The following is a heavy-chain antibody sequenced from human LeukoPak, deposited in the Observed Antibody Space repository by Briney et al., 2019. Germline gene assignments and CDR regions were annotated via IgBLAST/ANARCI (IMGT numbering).Heavy chain of an antibody. Sequence: GGSLRLSCAASGFTFKDYAMHWVRQVPEKGLEWVSLVTWDGFSTYYADSVKGRFTISRDNSKDSVYLHMNSLRGVDSALYYCAKAKGSSSTHYLDFWGQGTLVTVSS. CDR2: VTWDGFST. V-gene: IGHV3-43D*03. CDR1: GFTFKDYA. D-gene: IGHD3-10*01. J-gene: IGHJ4*02. CDR3: AKAKGSSSTHYLDF.